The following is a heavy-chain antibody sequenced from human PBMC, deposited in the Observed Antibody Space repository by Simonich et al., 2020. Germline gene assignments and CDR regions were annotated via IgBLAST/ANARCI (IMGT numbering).Heavy chain of an antibody. Sequence: QVQLQESGPGLVKPSETLSLTCAVSGYSISSGYYWGWIRQPPGKGLGWIGSIYHRGGPYDHPALKSRVTISVDTSKNQFSLKLSSVTAADTAVYYCARVGYSNYYYYGMDIWGQGTTVTVSS. D-gene: IGHD6-13*01. V-gene: IGHV4-38-2*01. J-gene: IGHJ6*02. CDR1: GYSISSGYY. CDR3: ARVGYSNYYYYGMDI. CDR2: IYHRGGP.